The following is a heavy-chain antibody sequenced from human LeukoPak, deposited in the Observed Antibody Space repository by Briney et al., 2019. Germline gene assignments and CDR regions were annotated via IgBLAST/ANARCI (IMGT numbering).Heavy chain of an antibody. Sequence: PSETLSLTCTVSGGSISSYYWSWIRQPAGKGLEWIGRIYTSGSTNYNPSLKSRVTMSVDTSKNQFSLKLSFVTAADTAVYYCARVRGGYDMYYFDYWGQGTLVTVSS. CDR3: ARVRGGYDMYYFDY. D-gene: IGHD5-12*01. CDR1: GGSISSYY. CDR2: IYTSGST. V-gene: IGHV4-4*07. J-gene: IGHJ4*02.